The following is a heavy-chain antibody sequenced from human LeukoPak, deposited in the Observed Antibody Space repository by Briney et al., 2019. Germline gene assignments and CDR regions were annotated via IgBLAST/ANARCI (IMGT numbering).Heavy chain of an antibody. CDR3: ARDQSTGVDWLLPYYFDY. CDR2: IHYSGST. CDR1: GGSISSYY. D-gene: IGHD3-9*01. J-gene: IGHJ4*02. Sequence: SETLSLTCTVSGGSISSYYWSWIRQPPGKGLEWIGYIHYSGSTNYNPSLKSRVTISVDTSKNQFSLKLSSVTAADTAVYYCARDQSTGVDWLLPYYFDYWGQGTLVTVSS. V-gene: IGHV4-59*01.